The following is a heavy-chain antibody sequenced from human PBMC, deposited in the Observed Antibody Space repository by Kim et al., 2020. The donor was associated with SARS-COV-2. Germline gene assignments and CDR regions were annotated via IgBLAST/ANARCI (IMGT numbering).Heavy chain of an antibody. Sequence: HKTQVTITVDTSKNQFSLKLSSVTAADTAVYYCARGGPYCTSTSCYPSDFWGQGTLVTVSS. V-gene: IGHV4-39*07. J-gene: IGHJ4*02. CDR3: ARGGPYCTSTSCYPSDF. D-gene: IGHD2-2*01.